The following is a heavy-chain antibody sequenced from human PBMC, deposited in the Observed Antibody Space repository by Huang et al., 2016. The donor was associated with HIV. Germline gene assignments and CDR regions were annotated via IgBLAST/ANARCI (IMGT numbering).Heavy chain of an antibody. CDR3: ARHDPDYYGSGSYYNNPIY. Sequence: QLQLQESGPGLVKPSETLSLTCTVSGGSFSSSFYYWGWIRQPPGKGLEGIGTSYDSGSTHDNPSLKMWVTISVDTSKNQFSLKLGAVTAADTAVYYCARHDPDYYGSGSYYNNPIYWGQGTLVTVSS. V-gene: IGHV4-39*01. D-gene: IGHD3-10*01. J-gene: IGHJ4*02. CDR2: SYDSGST. CDR1: GGSFSSSFYY.